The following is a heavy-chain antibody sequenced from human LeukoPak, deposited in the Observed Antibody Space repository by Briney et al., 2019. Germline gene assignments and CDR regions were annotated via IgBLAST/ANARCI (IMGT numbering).Heavy chain of an antibody. CDR3: VKGLQWELPFDC. J-gene: IGHJ4*02. D-gene: IGHD1-26*01. CDR2: ISGSGGDST. Sequence: GGSLRLSCAASGFTFSSYAMTWVRQAPGKGLKRVSAISGSGGDSTYYADSVRGRFTISRDNSKNTLYLQMNSLRVEDTAVYYCVKGLQWELPFDCWGQGTLVTVSS. V-gene: IGHV3-23*01. CDR1: GFTFSSYA.